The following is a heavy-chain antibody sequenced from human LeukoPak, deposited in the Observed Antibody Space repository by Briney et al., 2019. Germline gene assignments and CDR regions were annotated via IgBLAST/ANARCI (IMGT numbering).Heavy chain of an antibody. V-gene: IGHV4-4*07. CDR2: IYTSGST. Sequence: PSETLSLTCTVSGGSISSYYWSWIRQPAGKGLEWIGRIYTSGSTNYNPSLKSRVTMSVDTSKNQFSLKLSSVTAADTAVYYCARAHPPRGSSSGRWYYFDYWGQGTLVTVPS. J-gene: IGHJ4*02. CDR1: GGSISSYY. D-gene: IGHD6-13*01. CDR3: ARAHPPRGSSSGRWYYFDY.